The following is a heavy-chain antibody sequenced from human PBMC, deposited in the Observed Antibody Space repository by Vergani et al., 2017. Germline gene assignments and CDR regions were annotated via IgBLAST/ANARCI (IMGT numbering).Heavy chain of an antibody. CDR1: GYSFTSYW. D-gene: IGHD2-21*01. Sequence: EVQLVQSGAEVKKPGESLKISCKGSGYSFTSYWIGWVRQMPGKGLEWMGIIYPGDSETRYSPAFQGQVTISADRSKSTTFLKWSSLKASDTAVYYCARRQYVHSWVVSWFDPWGQGTQVTVSS. CDR3: ARRQYVHSWVVSWFDP. V-gene: IGHV5-51*03. J-gene: IGHJ5*02. CDR2: IYPGDSET.